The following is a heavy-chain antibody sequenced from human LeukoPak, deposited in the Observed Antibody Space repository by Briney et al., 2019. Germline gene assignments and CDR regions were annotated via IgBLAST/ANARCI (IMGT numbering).Heavy chain of an antibody. V-gene: IGHV3-66*01. D-gene: IGHD6-19*01. J-gene: IGHJ4*02. CDR3: AGDSNGWYFDY. Sequence: GGSLRLSCAASGFTVSSNYMSWVRQAPGKGLEWVSVIYSGGSTYYADSVKGRFTISRDNSKNTLYLQMNSLRAEDTAVYYCAGDSNGWYFDYWGQGTLVTVSS. CDR2: IYSGGST. CDR1: GFTVSSNY.